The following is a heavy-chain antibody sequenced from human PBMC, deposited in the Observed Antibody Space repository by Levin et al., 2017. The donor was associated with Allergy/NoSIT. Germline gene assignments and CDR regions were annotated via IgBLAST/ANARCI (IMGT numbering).Heavy chain of an antibody. Sequence: PGGSLRLSCAASGFTFSSNGMSWVRQAPGKGLEWVSLISGSGDVTYYTDSVKGRFTISRDNSKNTLFLQMSSLRAEDTAVYFCAKLTVTTKYFFDYWGQGTLVTVSS. J-gene: IGHJ4*02. D-gene: IGHD4-17*01. CDR2: ISGSGDVT. V-gene: IGHV3-23*01. CDR3: AKLTVTTKYFFDY. CDR1: GFTFSSNG.